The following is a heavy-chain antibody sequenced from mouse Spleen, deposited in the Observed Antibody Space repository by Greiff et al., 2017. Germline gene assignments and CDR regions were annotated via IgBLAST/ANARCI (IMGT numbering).Heavy chain of an antibody. CDR1: GYTFTDYY. V-gene: IGHV1-75*01. J-gene: IGHJ1*03. D-gene: IGHD2-5*01. CDR2: IFPGSGST. Sequence: QVQLQQSGPELVKPGASVKISCKASGYTFTDYYINWVKQRPGQGLEWIGWIFPGSGSTYYNEKFKGKATLTVDKSSSTAYMLLSSLTSEDSAVYFCARGPYSNYENWYFDVWGTGTTVTVSS. CDR3: ARGPYSNYENWYFDV.